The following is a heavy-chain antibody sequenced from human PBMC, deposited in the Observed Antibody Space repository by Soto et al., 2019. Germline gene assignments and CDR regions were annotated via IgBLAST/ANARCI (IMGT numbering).Heavy chain of an antibody. J-gene: IGHJ6*02. D-gene: IGHD3-9*01. V-gene: IGHV1-69*12. CDR2: IIPIFGTA. CDR3: AREGYYDILTGYYPSGYYGMDV. Sequence: QVQLVQSGAEVKKPGSSVKVSCKASGGTFSSYAISWVRQAPGQGLEWMGGIIPIFGTANYAQKFQGRVTITADDSRETAYMELVSLRSEDTAVYYCAREGYYDILTGYYPSGYYGMDVWGQGTTVTVSS. CDR1: GGTFSSYA.